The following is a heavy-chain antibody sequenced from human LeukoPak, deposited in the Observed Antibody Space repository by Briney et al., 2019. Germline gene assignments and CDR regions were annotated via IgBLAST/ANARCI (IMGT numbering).Heavy chain of an antibody. CDR3: ARATHMWYYYGMDV. J-gene: IGHJ6*02. V-gene: IGHV3-53*01. D-gene: IGHD2-21*01. Sequence: PGGSLRLSCAASGFTVSSNYMSWVRQAPGKGLEWVSVIYSGGSTYYADSVKGRFTISRDNSKNTLYLQMNSLRAEDTAVYYCARATHMWYYYGMDVWGQGTTVTVSS. CDR1: GFTVSSNY. CDR2: IYSGGST.